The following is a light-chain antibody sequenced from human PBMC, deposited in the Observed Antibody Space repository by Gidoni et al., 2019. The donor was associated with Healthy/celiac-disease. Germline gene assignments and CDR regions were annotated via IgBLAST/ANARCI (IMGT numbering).Light chain of an antibody. CDR1: QGISSY. CDR3: QQLNSYPRT. J-gene: IGKJ4*01. CDR2: AAS. Sequence: DIHLTQSPSFRSASVGDRVTITCRASQGISSYLAWYQQKPGKAPKLLIYAASTLQSGVPSRFSGSGSGTEFTLTISSLQPEDFATYYCQQLNSYPRTFXGXTKVEIK. V-gene: IGKV1-9*01.